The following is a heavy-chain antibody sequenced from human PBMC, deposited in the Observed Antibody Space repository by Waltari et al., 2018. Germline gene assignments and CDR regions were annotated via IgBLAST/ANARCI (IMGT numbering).Heavy chain of an antibody. CDR1: GSSIGPYY. Sequence: QMPLQESGPGLVKPSETLSLTCTVSGSSIGPYYWTWIRQPAGQTLEWIGRIYTSGATNYNPSLDSRVTSSVDESKNQFSLRLTSVTAADTAVYYCAKDEMLLRNFDVWGQGILVTVSS. V-gene: IGHV4-4*07. D-gene: IGHD3-9*01. CDR2: IYTSGAT. CDR3: AKDEMLLRNFDV. J-gene: IGHJ4*02.